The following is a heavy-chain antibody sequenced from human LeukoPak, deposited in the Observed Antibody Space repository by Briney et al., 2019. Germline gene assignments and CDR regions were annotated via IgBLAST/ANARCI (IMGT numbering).Heavy chain of an antibody. D-gene: IGHD3-10*01. CDR1: GGSISSSTYY. CDR2: IYYSGST. V-gene: IGHV4-39*07. J-gene: IGHJ4*02. CDR3: ARGKEDGSGSYYKDY. Sequence: PSETLSLTCTVSGGSISSSTYYWGWIRQPPGRGLEWIGTIYYSGSTNYNPSLKSRVTISVDTSKNQFSLKLSSVTAADTAVYYCARGKEDGSGSYYKDYWGQGTLVTVSS.